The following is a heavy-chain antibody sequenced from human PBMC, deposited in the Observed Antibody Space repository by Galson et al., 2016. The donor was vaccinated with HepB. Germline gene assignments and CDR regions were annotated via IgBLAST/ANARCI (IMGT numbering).Heavy chain of an antibody. V-gene: IGHV3-53*01. CDR2: INSGGST. CDR3: ARDREGIEPATSLGLGYYYYYMDV. D-gene: IGHD6-13*01. Sequence: SLRLSCAASGFTVSSNYMSWVRQAPGKGLEWVSAINSGGSTYHSDSVKGRFTISRDNSKNTLYLQMNSLRAEDTAVYYCARDREGIEPATSLGLGYYYYYMDVWGKGTTVAVSS. J-gene: IGHJ6*03. CDR1: GFTVSSNY.